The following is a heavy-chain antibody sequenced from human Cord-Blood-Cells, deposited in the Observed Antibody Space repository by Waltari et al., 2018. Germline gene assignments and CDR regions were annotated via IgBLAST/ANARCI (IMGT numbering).Heavy chain of an antibody. D-gene: IGHD2-15*01. CDR1: GSPFSRYR. J-gene: IGHJ4*02. CDR3: ARVPGWSYYFDY. V-gene: IGHV3-21*01. Sequence: VPLVEAGGGRVRAGGSLRLSCAPLGSPFSRYRVTWARQAPGKGREWVSFIRSMSSYIYYAVSVKVRFTISRDNAKNSLYLQMHSLRAEDTAVYYCARVPGWSYYFDYWGQGALVTVSS. CDR2: IRSMSSYI.